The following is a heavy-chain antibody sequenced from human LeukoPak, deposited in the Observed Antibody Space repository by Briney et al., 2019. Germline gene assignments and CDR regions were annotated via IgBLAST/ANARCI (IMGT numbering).Heavy chain of an antibody. J-gene: IGHJ3*02. D-gene: IGHD3-10*01. CDR2: IRSKTYGGTT. CDR1: GFTFSSYW. CDR3: TRDYDSANHLDAFGI. Sequence: PGGSLRLSCAASGFTFSSYWMHWVRQAPGRGLEWVGFIRSKTYGGTTQYAASVQGRFTISRDDSKSIAYLQMDSQKTEDTAVYFCTRDYDSANHLDAFGIWGQGTLVAVSP. V-gene: IGHV3-49*04.